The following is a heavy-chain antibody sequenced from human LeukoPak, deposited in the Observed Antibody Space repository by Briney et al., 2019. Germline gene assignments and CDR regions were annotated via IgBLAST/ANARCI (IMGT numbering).Heavy chain of an antibody. D-gene: IGHD5-24*01. CDR3: ARPSSRDGYNYFDY. J-gene: IGHJ4*02. CDR2: IIPILGIA. CDR1: GGTFSSYA. Sequence: GASVKVSCKASGGTFSSYAISWVRQAPGQGLEWMGRIIPILGIANYAQKFQGRVTITADKSTSTAYMELSSLRSEDTAVYYCARPSSRDGYNYFDYWGQGTLVTVSS. V-gene: IGHV1-69*04.